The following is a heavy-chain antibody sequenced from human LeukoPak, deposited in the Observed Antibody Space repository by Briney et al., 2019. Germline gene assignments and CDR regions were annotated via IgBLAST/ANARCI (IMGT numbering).Heavy chain of an antibody. CDR2: ISGSGGST. V-gene: IGHV3-23*01. CDR3: AKDQIGSSSWYPLPYFDY. J-gene: IGHJ4*02. D-gene: IGHD6-13*01. CDR1: GFTFDDDG. Sequence: GGSLRLSCAASGFTFDDDGMSWVRQVPGKGLEWVLAISGSGGSTYYADSVKGRFTISRDNSKNTLYLQMNSLRAEDTAVYYCAKDQIGSSSWYPLPYFDYWGQGTLVTVSS.